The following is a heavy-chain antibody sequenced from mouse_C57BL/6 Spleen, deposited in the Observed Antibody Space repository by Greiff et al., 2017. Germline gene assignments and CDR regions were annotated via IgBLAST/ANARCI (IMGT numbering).Heavy chain of an antibody. CDR2: INPGGGGT. J-gene: IGHJ4*01. CDR1: GYAFTNYL. D-gene: IGHD3-2*02. CDR3: ERQLRHDYYAMDY. V-gene: IGHV1-54*01. Sequence: QVQLQQSGAELVRPGTSVKVSCKASGYAFTNYLIAWVKQRPGQGLEWIGVINPGGGGTNYNEKFKGKATLTADKSSSTAYMQLSSLTSEDSAVYFCERQLRHDYYAMDYWGQGTSVTVSS.